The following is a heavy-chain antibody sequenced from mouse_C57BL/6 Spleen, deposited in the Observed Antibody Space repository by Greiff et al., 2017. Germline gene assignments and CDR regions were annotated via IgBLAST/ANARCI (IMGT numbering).Heavy chain of an antibody. J-gene: IGHJ3*01. V-gene: IGHV14-4*01. CDR3: TPPFYYGNSY. D-gene: IGHD2-1*01. CDR1: GFNIKDDY. CDR2: IDPENGDT. Sequence: VQLQQSGAELVRPGASVKLSCTASGFNIKDDYMHWVKQRPEQGLEWIGWIDPENGDTEYASKFQGKATITADTSSHTAYLQLSSLTSEDTAVYYCTPPFYYGNSYWGQGTLVTVSA.